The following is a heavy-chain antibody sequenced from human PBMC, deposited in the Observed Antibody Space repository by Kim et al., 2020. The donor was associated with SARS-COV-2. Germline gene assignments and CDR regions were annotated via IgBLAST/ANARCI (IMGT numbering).Heavy chain of an antibody. D-gene: IGHD3-10*01. V-gene: IGHV3-30*18. CDR3: AKRGFGELFWALDI. CDR1: GFTFSSYD. J-gene: IGHJ3*02. Sequence: GGSLRLSCAASGFTFSSYDMHWVRQAPGKGLEWVAVVSYAGSNKYYADSVKGRFTISRDNSKNTLYLQMNSLRAEDTAVYYCAKRGFGELFWALDIWGQGTMVTVSS. CDR2: VSYAGSNK.